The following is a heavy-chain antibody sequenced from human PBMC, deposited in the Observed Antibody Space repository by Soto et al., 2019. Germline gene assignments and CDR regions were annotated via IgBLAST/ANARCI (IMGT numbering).Heavy chain of an antibody. V-gene: IGHV3-15*05. CDR3: TTDSCGGDCSFDY. CDR2: IKSKTDGATT. Sequence: EVQLVESGGGLLESGGSLRLSCAASGFSFSYAWMSWVRQSPGKGLEWVGRIKSKTDGATTNYAAPVKGSFTISRDDSKTTLYPQMNSLKAQDTAVYYCTTDSCGGDCSFDYWGQGTLLTVS. D-gene: IGHD2-21*01. CDR1: GFSFSYAW. J-gene: IGHJ4*02.